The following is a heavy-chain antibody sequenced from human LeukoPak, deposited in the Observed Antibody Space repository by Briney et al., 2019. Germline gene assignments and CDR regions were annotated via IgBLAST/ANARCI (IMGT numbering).Heavy chain of an antibody. D-gene: IGHD3-10*01. Sequence: SETLSLTCAVYGGSFSGYYWSSIRQPPGKGLEWIGEINHSGSTNYNPSLKSRVTISVDTSKNQFSLKLSSVTAADTAVYYCARDSASHYYGSGSSPDDAFDIWGQGTMVTVSS. V-gene: IGHV4-34*01. CDR1: GGSFSGYY. CDR3: ARDSASHYYGSGSSPDDAFDI. CDR2: INHSGST. J-gene: IGHJ3*02.